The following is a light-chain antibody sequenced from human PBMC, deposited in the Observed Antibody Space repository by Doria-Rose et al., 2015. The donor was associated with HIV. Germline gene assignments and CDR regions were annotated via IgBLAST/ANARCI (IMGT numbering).Light chain of an antibody. V-gene: IGKV1-5*03. J-gene: IGKJ1*01. CDR2: KAS. Sequence: DIRLTQSPSTLSAPVGDRVTITCRASQSISNWLAWYQQKPGQAPKLLIYKASTLQSGVPSRFRGSGSGTEFTLTINSLQPDDFATYYCQHFDKYFSWTFGHGTKVDIK. CDR3: QHFDKYFSWT. CDR1: QSISNW.